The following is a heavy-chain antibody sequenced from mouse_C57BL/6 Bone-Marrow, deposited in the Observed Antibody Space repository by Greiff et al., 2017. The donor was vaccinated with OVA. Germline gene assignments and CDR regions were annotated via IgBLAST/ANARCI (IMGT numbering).Heavy chain of an antibody. CDR2: IDPSDSYT. D-gene: IGHD2-4*01. CDR3: ATDDYDGAY. V-gene: IGHV1-69*01. J-gene: IGHJ3*01. CDR1: GYTFTSYW. Sequence: VQLQQPGAELVMPGASVKLSCKASGYTFTSYWMHWVKQRPGQGLEWIGEIDPSDSYTNYNQKFKGKSTLTVDKSSSTAYMQLSSLTSEDSAVYYCATDDYDGAYWGQGTLVTVSA.